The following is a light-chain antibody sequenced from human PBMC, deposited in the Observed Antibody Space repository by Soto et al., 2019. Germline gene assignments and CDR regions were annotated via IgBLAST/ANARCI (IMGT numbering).Light chain of an antibody. J-gene: IGLJ1*01. V-gene: IGLV1-47*02. CDR2: GNN. CDR3: AAWDDSLSGYV. Sequence: QSVLTQPPSASGTPGQRVTISCSGSSSNIGSNYVYWYQQLPGPAPKLLIFGNNQRPSGVPDRFSGSKSGTSASLAISGLRAEDEADYYCAAWDDSLSGYVFGTGTKVTVL. CDR1: SSNIGSNY.